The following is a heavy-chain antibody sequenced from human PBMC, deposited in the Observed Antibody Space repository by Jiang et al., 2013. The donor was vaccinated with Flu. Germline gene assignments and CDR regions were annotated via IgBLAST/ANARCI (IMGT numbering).Heavy chain of an antibody. Sequence: GYSFTSYWIGWVRQMPGKGLEWMGIIYPGDSDTRYSPSFQGQVTISADKSISTAYLQWSSLKASDTAMYYCARTSVAGTEVYSWFDPWGQGTLVTVSS. CDR3: ARTSVAGTEVYSWFDP. D-gene: IGHD6-19*01. J-gene: IGHJ5*02. V-gene: IGHV5-51*01. CDR1: GYSFTSYW. CDR2: IYPGDSDT.